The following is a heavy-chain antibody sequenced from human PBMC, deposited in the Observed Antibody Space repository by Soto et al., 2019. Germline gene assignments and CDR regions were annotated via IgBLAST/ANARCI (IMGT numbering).Heavy chain of an antibody. CDR1: GGSINSGDYY. CDR3: ARSGAPAASYYYAMDV. D-gene: IGHD2-2*01. Sequence: SETLSLTCTVSGGSINSGDYYWGWIRQPPGKGLEWTGYIYDSGSTYYNPSLKSRVTMSVDTSKNEFSLKLSSVTAADTAVYYCARSGAPAASYYYAMDVWGQGTTVTVSS. CDR2: IYDSGST. J-gene: IGHJ6*02. V-gene: IGHV4-30-4*01.